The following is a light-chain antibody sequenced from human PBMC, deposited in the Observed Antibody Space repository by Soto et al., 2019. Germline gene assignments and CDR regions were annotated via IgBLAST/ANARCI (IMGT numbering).Light chain of an antibody. Sequence: EIVLTQSPGTLSLSPGEGVTLSCRASQSIINNFLACYQQKPGQAPRLLIYGASSRATGIPDRFGGSGSGTDFTLTISRLEPEDFAVYYCQQYVSSPWTFGQGTKVEIK. CDR2: GAS. CDR3: QQYVSSPWT. V-gene: IGKV3-20*01. CDR1: QSIINNF. J-gene: IGKJ1*01.